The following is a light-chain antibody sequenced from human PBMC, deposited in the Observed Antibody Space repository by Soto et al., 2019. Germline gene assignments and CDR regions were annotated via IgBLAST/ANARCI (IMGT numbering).Light chain of an antibody. J-gene: IGLJ1*01. CDR3: SAYSDIDTKV. CDR1: SXDVGAYIY. Sequence: QSALTQPASVSGSPGQSITVSCGGTSXDVGAYIYVSWYQQFPGKAPKLILYEVNNRPSGVSNRFSGSKSGTTASLTISGLQPEDEADYYCSAYSDIDTKVFGTGTKLTVL. CDR2: EVN. V-gene: IGLV2-14*03.